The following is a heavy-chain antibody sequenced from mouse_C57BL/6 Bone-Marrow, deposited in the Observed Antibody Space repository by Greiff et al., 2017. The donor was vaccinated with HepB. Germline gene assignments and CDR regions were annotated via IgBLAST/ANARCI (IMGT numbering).Heavy chain of an antibody. CDR1: GYTFTDYY. CDR3: ARTLYDYDGDWYFDV. D-gene: IGHD2-4*01. J-gene: IGHJ1*03. CDR2: INPYNGGT. V-gene: IGHV1-19*01. Sequence: VQLQQSGPVLVKPGASVKMSCKASGYTFTDYYMNWVKQSHGKSLEWIGVINPYNGGTSYNQKFKGKATLTVDKSSSTAYMELNSLTSEDSAVYYCARTLYDYDGDWYFDVWGTGTTVTVSS.